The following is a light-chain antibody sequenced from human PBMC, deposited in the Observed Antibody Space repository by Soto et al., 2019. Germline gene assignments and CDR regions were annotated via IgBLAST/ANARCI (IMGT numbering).Light chain of an antibody. CDR1: SSDVGGYNS. J-gene: IGLJ3*02. CDR3: SSYTTTSTLWV. V-gene: IGLV2-14*01. CDR2: EVS. Sequence: QSVLTQPPSASGTPGQSITISCTETSSDVGGYNSVSWYQQHPGKAPKLMIFEVSNRPSGVSNRFSGSKSGNTASLTISGLHTEDEADYYCSSYTTTSTLWVFGGGTKLTVL.